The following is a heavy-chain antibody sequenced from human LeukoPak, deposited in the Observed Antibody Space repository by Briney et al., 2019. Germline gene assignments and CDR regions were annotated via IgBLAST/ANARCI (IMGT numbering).Heavy chain of an antibody. D-gene: IGHD3-10*01. CDR3: TRQLEVRGVM. V-gene: IGHV3-73*01. CDR1: GFTFSGSA. J-gene: IGHJ4*02. Sequence: GGSLTLSCAASGFTFSGSAMHWVRQASGKGLEWVGRIRSKANSYATAYAASVKGRFTISRDDSKNTAYLQMNSLKTEDTAVYYCTRQLEVRGVMWGQGTLVTVSS. CDR2: IRSKANSYAT.